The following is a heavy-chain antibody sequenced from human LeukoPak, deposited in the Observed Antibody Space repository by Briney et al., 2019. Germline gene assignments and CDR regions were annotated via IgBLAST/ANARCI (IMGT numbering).Heavy chain of an antibody. CDR2: ISSSSSYI. D-gene: IGHD3-22*01. CDR3: ARDGSSGYYHDY. V-gene: IGHV3-21*01. Sequence: GGSLRLSCAASGFTFSSYAMSWVRQAPGKGLEWVSSISSSSSYIYYADSVKGRFTISRDNAKNSLYLQMNSLRAEDTAVYYCARDGSSGYYHDYWGQGTLVTVSS. CDR1: GFTFSSYA. J-gene: IGHJ4*02.